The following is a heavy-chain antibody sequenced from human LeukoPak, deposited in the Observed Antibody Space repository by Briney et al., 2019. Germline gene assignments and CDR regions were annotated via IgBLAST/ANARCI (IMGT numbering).Heavy chain of an antibody. CDR3: ARVPQADGYNWALLY. J-gene: IGHJ4*02. V-gene: IGHV3-30-3*01. CDR1: GFTFSSYA. D-gene: IGHD5-24*01. Sequence: PGGSLRLSCAASGFTFSSYAMHWVRQAPGKGLEWVAVISYDGSNKYYADSVKGRFTISRDNSKNTLYLQMNSLRAEDTAVYYCARVPQADGYNWALLYWGQGTLVTVSS. CDR2: ISYDGSNK.